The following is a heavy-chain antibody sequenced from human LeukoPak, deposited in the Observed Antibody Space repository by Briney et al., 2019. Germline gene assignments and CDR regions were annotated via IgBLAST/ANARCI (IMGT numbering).Heavy chain of an antibody. CDR3: AREMGYYDSSGYYSDAFDI. Sequence: ASVKVSCKAPGYTFTGYYMHWVRQAPGQGLEWMGWINPNSGGTNYAQKFQGRVTMTRDTSISTAYMELSRLRSDDTAVYYCAREMGYYDSSGYYSDAFDIWGQGTMVTVSS. V-gene: IGHV1-2*02. CDR1: GYTFTGYY. J-gene: IGHJ3*02. D-gene: IGHD3-22*01. CDR2: INPNSGGT.